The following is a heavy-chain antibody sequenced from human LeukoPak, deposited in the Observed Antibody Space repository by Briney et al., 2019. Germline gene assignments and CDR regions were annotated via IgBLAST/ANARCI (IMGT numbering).Heavy chain of an antibody. V-gene: IGHV3-7*01. CDR3: ARPLLFYYGSETYFWFDL. D-gene: IGHD3-10*01. CDR1: GFTFSRYW. J-gene: IGHJ5*02. CDR2: INQDQNEI. Sequence: GGSLRLSCAASGFTFSRYWMTWVRQARGKGLEWVASINQDQNEIQYVDSVKGRLTISRDKAKNTLNLQMKRQRGEDTAFYYCARPLLFYYGSETYFWFDLWGQGTLVTVSS.